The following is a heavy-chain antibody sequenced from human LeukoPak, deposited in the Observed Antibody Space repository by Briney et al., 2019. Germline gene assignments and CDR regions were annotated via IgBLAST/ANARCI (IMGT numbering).Heavy chain of an antibody. CDR1: GYTFIIYG. CDR2: ISAYNDNT. Sequence: ASVTVSSKASGYTFIIYGISGVGQAPGEGREGVGWISAYNDNTNYPQNLQGRVTMTTETSTITAYMELRSLRSDDTAVYYCARDLLAWGGSPSNIWGQGTMVTVSS. J-gene: IGHJ3*02. V-gene: IGHV1-18*01. D-gene: IGHD3-3*01. CDR3: ARDLLAWGGSPSNI.